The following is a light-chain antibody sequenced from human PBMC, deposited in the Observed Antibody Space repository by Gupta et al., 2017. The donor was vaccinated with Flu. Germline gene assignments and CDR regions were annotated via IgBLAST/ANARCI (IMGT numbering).Light chain of an antibody. Sequence: ELVLTQSPGTLSLSPGERATLSCRASESVSSIYLAWYQQKPGQAPRLLIFGASNRATGIPDRFSGSGSGTDFTLTISRLEPEDFAVYYWQQYGSSYTFGQGTKLEIK. CDR3: QQYGSSYT. CDR1: ESVSSIY. V-gene: IGKV3-20*01. CDR2: GAS. J-gene: IGKJ2*01.